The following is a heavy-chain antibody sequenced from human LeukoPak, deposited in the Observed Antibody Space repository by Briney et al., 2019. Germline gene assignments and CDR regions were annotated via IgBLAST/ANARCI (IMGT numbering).Heavy chain of an antibody. CDR1: GGSISSSSYY. D-gene: IGHD3-22*01. CDR2: IYYSGST. CDR3: AREGDYYDSSGYPGGEY. V-gene: IGHV4-39*07. J-gene: IGHJ4*02. Sequence: SETLSLTCTVSGGSISSSSYYWGWIRQPPGKGLEWIGSIYYSGSTYYNPSLKSRVTISVDTSKNQFSLKLSSVTAADTAVYYCAREGDYYDSSGYPGGEYWGQGTLVTVSS.